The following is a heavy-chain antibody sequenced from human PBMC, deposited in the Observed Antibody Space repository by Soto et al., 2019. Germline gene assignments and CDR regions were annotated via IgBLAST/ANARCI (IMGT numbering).Heavy chain of an antibody. J-gene: IGHJ6*02. D-gene: IGHD4-4*01. CDR1: GGTFSSYA. CDR2: IIPIFGTA. V-gene: IGHV1-69*12. Sequence: QVQLVQSGAEVTKPGSSVKVSCKASGGTFSSYAISWVRQAPGQGLEWMGGIIPIFGTANYAQKFQGRVTINADESTSTAYMQLSSLRSEDTAVYYCARVTTVTTRYYYYGMDVWGQGTTVTVSS. CDR3: ARVTTVTTRYYYYGMDV.